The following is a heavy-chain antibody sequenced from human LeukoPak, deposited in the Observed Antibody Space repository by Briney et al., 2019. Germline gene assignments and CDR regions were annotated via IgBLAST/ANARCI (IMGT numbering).Heavy chain of an antibody. Sequence: ASVKVSCKASGYTFTGYYMHWVRQAPGQGLEWMGWINPNSGGTNYAQKFQGRVTMTRDTSISTAYMELSRLRSDDTAVYYCARAKKPGIAVFDYWGQGTLVTVSS. V-gene: IGHV1-2*02. CDR3: ARAKKPGIAVFDY. D-gene: IGHD6-19*01. CDR2: INPNSGGT. J-gene: IGHJ4*02. CDR1: GYTFTGYY.